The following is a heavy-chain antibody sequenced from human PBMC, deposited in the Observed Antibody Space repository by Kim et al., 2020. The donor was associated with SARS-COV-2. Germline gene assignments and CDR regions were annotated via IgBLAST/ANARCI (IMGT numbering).Heavy chain of an antibody. Sequence: GSTYYNPSLKSRVTISVDTSKNQFSLKLSSVTAADTAVYYCARQTPSLDVWGQGTTVTVSS. CDR2: GST. V-gene: IGHV4-39*01. CDR3: ARQTPSLDV. J-gene: IGHJ6*02.